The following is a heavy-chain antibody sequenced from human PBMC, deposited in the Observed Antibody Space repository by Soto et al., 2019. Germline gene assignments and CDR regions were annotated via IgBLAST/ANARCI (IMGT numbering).Heavy chain of an antibody. CDR3: VKLMFDHDSSGFSGDY. Sequence: QVPLVESGGGVVQPGGSLRLSCAGSGFNFNNYGMYWVRQAPGKGLLWVAVISFQGTKDYYAEAVKGRFTISKDYSKKSLFLQMNSLRADDTAMYYCVKLMFDHDSSGFSGDYWGQGTLVTVS. CDR2: ISFQGTKD. CDR1: GFNFNNYG. D-gene: IGHD3-22*01. J-gene: IGHJ4*02. V-gene: IGHV3-30*18.